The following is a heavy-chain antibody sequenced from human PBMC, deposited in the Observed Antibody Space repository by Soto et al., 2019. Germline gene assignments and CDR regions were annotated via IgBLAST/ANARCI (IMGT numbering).Heavy chain of an antibody. Sequence: SLRLSCAASGFTFSSYAMHWVRQAPGKGLEWVAVISYDGSNKYYADSVKGRFTTSRDNSKNTLYLQMNSLRAEDTAVYYCARPPGDIVLVTAAIQGTFDYWGQGTLVTVSS. CDR1: GFTFSSYA. V-gene: IGHV3-30-3*01. CDR3: ARPPGDIVLVTAAIQGTFDY. D-gene: IGHD2-2*01. J-gene: IGHJ4*02. CDR2: ISYDGSNK.